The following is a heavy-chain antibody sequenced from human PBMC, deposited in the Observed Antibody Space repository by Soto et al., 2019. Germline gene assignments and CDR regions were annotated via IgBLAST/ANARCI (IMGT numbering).Heavy chain of an antibody. CDR2: IRSKGDGGAT. Sequence: EVQLAESGGGLVEPGGPLRPSWPASEITLINAWLNWARRAAGKGLDGVGRIRSKGDGGATEYAAPVKGRFTFSRDDSENTLFLQMSALKPEDTGVYFCTSTRPGTNVFDIWGPGTMVIVSS. CDR3: TSTRPGTNVFDI. D-gene: IGHD1-1*01. V-gene: IGHV3-15*01. CDR1: EITLINAW. J-gene: IGHJ3*02.